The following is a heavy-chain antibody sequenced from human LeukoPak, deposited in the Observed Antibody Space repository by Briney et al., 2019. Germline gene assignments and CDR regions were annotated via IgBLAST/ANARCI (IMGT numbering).Heavy chain of an antibody. Sequence: SQTLSLTCAISGDSVSSNSAAWNWIRQSPSRGLEWLGRTYYRSKWYNDYAVSVKSRITINPDTSKNQFSLQLNSVTPEDTAVYYCARDLAMVRGVSKVHGFDYWGQGTLVTVSS. D-gene: IGHD3-10*01. CDR2: TYYRSKWYN. J-gene: IGHJ4*02. CDR3: ARDLAMVRGVSKVHGFDY. V-gene: IGHV6-1*01. CDR1: GDSVSSNSAA.